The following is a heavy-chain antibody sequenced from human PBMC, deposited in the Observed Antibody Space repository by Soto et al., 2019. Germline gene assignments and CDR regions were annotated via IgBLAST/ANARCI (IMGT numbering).Heavy chain of an antibody. J-gene: IGHJ5*02. CDR3: AKDRPRLTQQFNGVS. CDR2: ISAYNGAT. D-gene: IGHD2-8*01. Sequence: QIQLVQSGAEVKKPGASVRVSCKASGYTFSDHGFSCVRQGPGQGLEWLGWISAYNGATDYAQKFQGRVNLTTDTSTSTAYMELRSLRSDDTAVYYCAKDRPRLTQQFNGVSWGQGTLVTVSS. CDR1: GYTFSDHG. V-gene: IGHV1-18*01.